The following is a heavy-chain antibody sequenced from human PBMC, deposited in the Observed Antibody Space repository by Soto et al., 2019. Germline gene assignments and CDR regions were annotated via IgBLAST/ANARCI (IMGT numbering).Heavy chain of an antibody. CDR1: GFTFSSYW. V-gene: IGHV3-7*01. J-gene: IGHJ6*02. Sequence: EVQLVESGGGLVQPGGSLRLSCAASGFTFSSYWMSWVRQAPGKGLEWVANIKQDGNEKYYVDSVKGRFTISRDNAKNSLYVQMNSLRAKDTAVYYCARVRTYDFWSGYYRPPSGMDVWGQGTTVTVSS. CDR2: IKQDGNEK. D-gene: IGHD3-3*01. CDR3: ARVRTYDFWSGYYRPPSGMDV.